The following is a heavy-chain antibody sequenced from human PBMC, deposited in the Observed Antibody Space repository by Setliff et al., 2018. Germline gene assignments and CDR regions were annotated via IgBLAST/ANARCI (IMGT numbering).Heavy chain of an antibody. V-gene: IGHV4-59*11. CDR3: AKRHYPYYLDY. J-gene: IGHJ4*02. D-gene: IGHD3-10*01. CDR2: IFYSGST. CDR1: GGSIGSHS. Sequence: PSETLSLTCTVSGGSIGSHSWGWIRQPPGKGLEWIGNIFYSGSTKYNPSLKSRVTISVDTSKNQFSLKLSSVTAADTAVYYCAKRHYPYYLDYWGQGTLVTVSS.